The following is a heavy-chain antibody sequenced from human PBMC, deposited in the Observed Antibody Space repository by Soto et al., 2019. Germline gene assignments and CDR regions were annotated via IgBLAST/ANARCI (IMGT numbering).Heavy chain of an antibody. CDR2: INAGNGNT. Sequence: GASVKVSCKASGYTFTSYAMHWVRQAPGQRLEWMGWINAGNGNTKYSQKFQGRVTITRDTSASTAYMELSSLRSEDTALYYCARGVQAAQPDFDYWGQGTLVTVSS. CDR1: GYTFTSYA. D-gene: IGHD6-6*01. J-gene: IGHJ4*02. CDR3: ARGVQAAQPDFDY. V-gene: IGHV1-3*01.